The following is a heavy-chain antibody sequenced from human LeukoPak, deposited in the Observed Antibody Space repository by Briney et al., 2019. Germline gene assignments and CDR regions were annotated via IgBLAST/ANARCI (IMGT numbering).Heavy chain of an antibody. Sequence: PGGSLRLSCAASGFTFSSYAMSWIRQAPGKGLEWVANINQDGSEKHYLDSVKGRFTISRDNAKNSLYLQLNSLRAEDTGFYYCGRGYPRGFWGQGPLVTVSS. CDR3: GRGYPRGF. J-gene: IGHJ4*02. CDR2: INQDGSEK. V-gene: IGHV3-7*01. D-gene: IGHD2-2*01. CDR1: GFTFSSYA.